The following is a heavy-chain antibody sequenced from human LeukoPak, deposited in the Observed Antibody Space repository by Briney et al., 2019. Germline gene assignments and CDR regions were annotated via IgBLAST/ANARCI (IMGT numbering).Heavy chain of an antibody. Sequence: SETLSLTCTVSGGSISSSSYYWGWIRQPPGKGLEWIGSIYYSGSTYYNPSLKSRVTISVDTSKNQFSLKLSSVTAADTAVYYCAREGAPVYYYDSSGYYGTDYWGQGTLVTVSS. CDR1: GGSISSSSYY. CDR3: AREGAPVYYYDSSGYYGTDY. D-gene: IGHD3-22*01. J-gene: IGHJ4*02. CDR2: IYYSGST. V-gene: IGHV4-39*07.